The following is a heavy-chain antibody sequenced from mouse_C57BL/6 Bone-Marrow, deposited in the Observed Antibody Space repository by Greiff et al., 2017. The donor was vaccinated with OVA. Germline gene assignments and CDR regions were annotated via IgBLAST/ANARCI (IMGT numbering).Heavy chain of an antibody. D-gene: IGHD1-1*02. CDR2: ISNLAYSI. J-gene: IGHJ3*01. Sequence: DVMLVESGGGLVQPGGSLKLSCAASGFTFSDYGMAWVRQAPRKGPEWVAFISNLAYSIYYADTVTGRFTISRENAKNTLYLEMSSLRSEDTAMYYCARQGDYSLAYWGQGTLVTVSA. CDR1: GFTFSDYG. V-gene: IGHV5-15*01. CDR3: ARQGDYSLAY.